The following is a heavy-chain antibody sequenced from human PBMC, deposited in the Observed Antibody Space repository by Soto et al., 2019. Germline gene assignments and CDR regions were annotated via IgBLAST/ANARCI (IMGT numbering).Heavy chain of an antibody. CDR2: INAGNGNT. Sequence: QVQLVQSGAEVKKPGASVKVSCKASGYTFTSYAMHWVRQAPGQRLEWMGWINAGNGNTKYSQKFQGRVTITRDTSASTAYMELGSLRCEDTAVYYCARGPGGPDGPGDHWGQGTLVTVSS. CDR3: ARGPGGPDGPGDH. V-gene: IGHV1-3*01. CDR1: GYTFTSYA. J-gene: IGHJ4*02. D-gene: IGHD2-15*01.